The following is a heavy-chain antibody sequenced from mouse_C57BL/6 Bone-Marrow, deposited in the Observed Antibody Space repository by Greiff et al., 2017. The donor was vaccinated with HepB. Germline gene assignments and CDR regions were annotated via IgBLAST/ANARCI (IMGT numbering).Heavy chain of an antibody. V-gene: IGHV8-12*01. CDR2: IYWDDDK. D-gene: IGHD1-1*01. CDR1: GFSLSTSGMG. Sequence: QVTLKVCGPGILQSSQTLSLTCSFSGFSLSTSGMGVSWIRQPSGKGLEWLAHIYWDDDKRYNPSLKSRLTISKDTSRNQVFLKITSVDTADTATYYCARRAGDYGSSDYAMDYWGQGTSVTVSS. CDR3: ARRAGDYGSSDYAMDY. J-gene: IGHJ4*01.